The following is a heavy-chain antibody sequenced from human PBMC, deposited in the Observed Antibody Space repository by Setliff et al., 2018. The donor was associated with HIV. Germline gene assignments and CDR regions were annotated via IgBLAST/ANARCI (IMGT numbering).Heavy chain of an antibody. CDR1: GGSISSCY. D-gene: IGHD1-26*01. CDR2: IYYSGYT. J-gene: IGHJ4*02. CDR3: ARVRGSSYFGTFDY. Sequence: ETLSLTCTVSGGSISSCYWGWIRQPPGKGLEWIASIYYSGYTYSNPSLKSRVTISVDTSKNQFSLKLNSVTAADTAVYYCARVRGSSYFGTFDYWGQGALVTVSS. V-gene: IGHV4-39*01.